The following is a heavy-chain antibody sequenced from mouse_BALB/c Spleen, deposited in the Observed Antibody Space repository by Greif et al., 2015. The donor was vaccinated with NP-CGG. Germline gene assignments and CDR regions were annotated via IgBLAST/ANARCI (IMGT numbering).Heavy chain of an antibody. J-gene: IGHJ2*01. V-gene: IGHV1-82*01. CDR1: GYAFSSSW. CDR3: ARDEAGTFDY. D-gene: IGHD4-1*01. Sequence: QVQLQQSGPELVKPGASVKISCKASGYAFSSSWMNWVKQRPGQGLEWIGRIYPGDGDTNYNGKFKGKATLTADKSSSTAYMQLSSLTSVDSAVYFCARDEAGTFDYWGQGTTLTVSS. CDR2: IYPGDGDT.